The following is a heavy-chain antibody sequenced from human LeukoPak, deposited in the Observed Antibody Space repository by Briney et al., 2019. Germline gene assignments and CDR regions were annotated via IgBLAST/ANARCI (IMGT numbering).Heavy chain of an antibody. J-gene: IGHJ4*02. CDR1: GFTSSSSA. CDR3: AKVAYSSSSGHRYFDY. V-gene: IGHV3-23*01. CDR2: ISGSGGST. Sequence: GGSLRLSCAASGFTSSSSAIHWVRQAPGKGLEWVSAISGSGGSTFHADSVKGRFTIARDNSKNTLSLQMNSLRADDTAVYYCAKVAYSSSSGHRYFDYWGQGTLVTVSS. D-gene: IGHD6-6*01.